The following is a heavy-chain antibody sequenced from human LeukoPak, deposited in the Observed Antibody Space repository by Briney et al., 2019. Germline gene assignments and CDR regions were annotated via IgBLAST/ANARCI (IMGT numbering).Heavy chain of an antibody. V-gene: IGHV3-9*01. Sequence: GGSLRLSCAASGFTFSSYGMHWVRQAPGKGLEWVSGTSWNSGSIGYADSVKGRFTISRDNAKNSLYLQMNSLRAEDTALYYCAKERGATTVVTHDFDYWGQGTLVTVSS. CDR3: AKERGATTVVTHDFDY. CDR2: TSWNSGSI. CDR1: GFTFSSYG. J-gene: IGHJ4*02. D-gene: IGHD4-23*01.